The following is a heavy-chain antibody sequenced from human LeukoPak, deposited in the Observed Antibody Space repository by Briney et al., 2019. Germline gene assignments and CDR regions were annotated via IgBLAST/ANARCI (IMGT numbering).Heavy chain of an antibody. CDR1: GFIFSSYS. CDR3: ARDRGTGGAFDI. J-gene: IGHJ3*02. D-gene: IGHD3-10*01. V-gene: IGHV3-21*04. Sequence: GGSLRLSRAASGFIFSSYSMHWVRQAPGKGLEWVSSISSSSDYIYYADSLKGRFTISRDNAKNSLYLQMNSLRAEDTAVYYCARDRGTGGAFDIWGQGTMVTVSS. CDR2: ISSSSDYI.